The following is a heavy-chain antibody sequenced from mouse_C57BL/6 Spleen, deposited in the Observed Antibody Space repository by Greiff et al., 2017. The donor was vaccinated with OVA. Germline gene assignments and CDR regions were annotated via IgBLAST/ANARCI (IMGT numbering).Heavy chain of an antibody. CDR1: GYSITSGYY. V-gene: IGHV3-6*01. CDR2: ISYDGSN. CDR3: ARDRGLPAWFAY. Sequence: EVKLQESGPGLVKPSQSLSLTCSVTGYSITSGYYWNWIRQFPGNKLEWMGYISYDGSNNYNPSLKNRISITRDTSKNQFFLKLNSVTTEDTATYYCARDRGLPAWFAYWGQGTLVTVSA. J-gene: IGHJ3*01. D-gene: IGHD5-5*01.